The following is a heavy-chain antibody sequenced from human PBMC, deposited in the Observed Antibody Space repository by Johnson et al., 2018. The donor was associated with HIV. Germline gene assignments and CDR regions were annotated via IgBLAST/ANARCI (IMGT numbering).Heavy chain of an antibody. CDR3: ARDRGGAGTFDAFDI. J-gene: IGHJ3*02. CDR1: GFTFSSYA. Sequence: QVQLVESGGGVVQPGRSLRLSCAASGFTFSSYAMHWVRQAPGKGLEWVAVISYDGSNKYYADYVKGRFTISRDNSKNTLYLQMNSLRAEDTAVYYCARDRGGAGTFDAFDIWGQGTMVTVSS. D-gene: IGHD6-13*01. V-gene: IGHV3-30-3*01. CDR2: ISYDGSNK.